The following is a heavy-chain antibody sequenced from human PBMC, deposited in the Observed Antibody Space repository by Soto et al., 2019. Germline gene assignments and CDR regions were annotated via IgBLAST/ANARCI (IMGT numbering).Heavy chain of an antibody. CDR1: GGSMSSHY. V-gene: IGHV4-59*11. CDR2: ISYSGSP. CDR3: ARADPDASVGF. J-gene: IGHJ4*02. D-gene: IGHD3-16*01. Sequence: PSETLSLTCTVSGGSMSSHYWTWLRQPPGKGLEWIGYISYSGSPYYNPSLKSRVTISADTSRNQFSLRLTSVIAADTAVYFCARADPDASVGFWGQGTLVTVSS.